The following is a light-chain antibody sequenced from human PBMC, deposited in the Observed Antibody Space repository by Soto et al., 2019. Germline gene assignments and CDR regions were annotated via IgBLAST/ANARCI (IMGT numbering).Light chain of an antibody. V-gene: IGKV3-11*01. Sequence: EIVLTQSPATLSLSPGERTALSCRASQSVSSYLAWYQQKPGQAPRLLIYDASSRATGIPARFSGSGSGTDFTLTISSLEPEDFAVYYCQQRSKWPITFDQGTRLEIK. CDR3: QQRSKWPIT. CDR1: QSVSSY. J-gene: IGKJ5*01. CDR2: DAS.